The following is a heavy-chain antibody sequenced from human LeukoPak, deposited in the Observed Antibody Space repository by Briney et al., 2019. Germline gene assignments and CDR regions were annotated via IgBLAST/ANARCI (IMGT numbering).Heavy chain of an antibody. V-gene: IGHV1-2*02. CDR2: INPNSGGT. CDR3: ARDGRDCSSTSCYTPWYYYHGMDV. J-gene: IGHJ6*02. D-gene: IGHD2-2*02. CDR1: GYTFTGYY. Sequence: ASVKVSCKASGYTFTGYYMHWVRQAPGQGLEWMGWINPNSGGTNYARKFQGRVTMTRDTSISTAYMELSRLRSDDTAVYYCARDGRDCSSTSCYTPWYYYHGMDVWGQGTTVTVSS.